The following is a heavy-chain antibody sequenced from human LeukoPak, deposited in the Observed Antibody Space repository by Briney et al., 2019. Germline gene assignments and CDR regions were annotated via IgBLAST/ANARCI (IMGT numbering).Heavy chain of an antibody. CDR1: GGTFSSYT. D-gene: IGHD4-23*01. J-gene: IGHJ4*02. CDR2: IIPLLGIA. CDR3: ALTTVVTRIDY. Sequence: SVKVSCRASGGTFSSYTISWLRQAPGHGIEWMGGIIPLLGIANYAQKFQGRVTITADKSTSTAYMELSSLRSEDTAVYYCALTTVVTRIDYWGQGTLVTVSS. V-gene: IGHV1-69*10.